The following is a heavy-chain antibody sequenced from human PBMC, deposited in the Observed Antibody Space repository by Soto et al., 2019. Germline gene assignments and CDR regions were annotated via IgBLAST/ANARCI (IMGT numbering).Heavy chain of an antibody. CDR3: ARAAYGDYANWFDP. Sequence: ASVKVSCKASGYTFTGDYRHWVRQAPGQGLEWMGWINPNSGGTNYAQKFQGWVTMTRDTSISTAYMELSRLRSDDTAVYYCARAAYGDYANWFDPWGQGTLVTVSS. V-gene: IGHV1-2*04. CDR2: INPNSGGT. CDR1: GYTFTGDY. J-gene: IGHJ5*02. D-gene: IGHD4-17*01.